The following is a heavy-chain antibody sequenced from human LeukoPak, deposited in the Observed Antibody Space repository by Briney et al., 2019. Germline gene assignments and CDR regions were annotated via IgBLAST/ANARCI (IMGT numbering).Heavy chain of an antibody. Sequence: QSGRSLRLSCAVSGFTFDDYAMHWVRQAPGKGLEWVSDISWNSGSIGYVDSVKGRFTISRDNAKNSLYLQMNSLRAEDTALYDCAKDRNYYYYYGMDVWGQGTTVTVSS. J-gene: IGHJ6*02. CDR2: ISWNSGSI. CDR3: AKDRNYYYYYGMDV. V-gene: IGHV3-9*01. CDR1: GFTFDDYA.